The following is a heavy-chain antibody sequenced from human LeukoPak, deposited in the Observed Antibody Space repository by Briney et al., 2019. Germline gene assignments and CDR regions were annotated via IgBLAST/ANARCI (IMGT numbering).Heavy chain of an antibody. CDR3: AKDMGYSSSLKNYYYGMDV. J-gene: IGHJ6*02. CDR2: ISYDGNSR. Sequence: GGSLRLSCAASGFTFSAYGIHWVRQPPGKGLEWVAVISYDGNSRNYADSVKGRFTISRDNSKNTLYLQMNSLRAEDTALYYCAKDMGYSSSLKNYYYGMDVWGQGTTVTVSS. V-gene: IGHV3-30*18. D-gene: IGHD6-13*01. CDR1: GFTFSAYG.